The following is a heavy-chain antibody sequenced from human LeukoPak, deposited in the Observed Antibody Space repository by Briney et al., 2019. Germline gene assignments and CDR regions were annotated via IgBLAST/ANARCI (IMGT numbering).Heavy chain of an antibody. V-gene: IGHV4-4*02. Sequence: SGTLSLICAVSGGSISSSNWWSWVRQPPGKGLEWIGEIYHSGSTNYNPSLKSRVTISVDKSKNQFSLKLSSVTAADTAVYYCARVPGFSSGWYFIDYWGQGTLVTVSS. CDR1: GGSISSSNW. CDR2: IYHSGST. CDR3: ARVPGFSSGWYFIDY. D-gene: IGHD6-19*01. J-gene: IGHJ4*02.